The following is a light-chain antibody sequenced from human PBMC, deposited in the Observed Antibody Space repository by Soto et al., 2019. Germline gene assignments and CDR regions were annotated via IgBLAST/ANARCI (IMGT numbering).Light chain of an antibody. CDR2: AAS. CDR1: QDVSRY. Sequence: DIQLTQSPSFLSASVGDRVTITCRASQDVSRYLAWYQQKPGKAPNLLIYAASTLRSGVPSRFSGRGSETEFTLTISSLQPEDFATYYCQQLNRYVFAFGPGTKVDI. V-gene: IGKV1-9*01. CDR3: QQLNRYVFA. J-gene: IGKJ3*01.